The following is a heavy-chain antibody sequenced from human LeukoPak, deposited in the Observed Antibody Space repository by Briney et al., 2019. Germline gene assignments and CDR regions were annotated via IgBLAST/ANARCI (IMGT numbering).Heavy chain of an antibody. CDR3: ARLISSSWYEFDF. CDR2: ISPGNSDT. D-gene: IGHD6-13*01. CDR1: GYIFTNFW. V-gene: IGHV5-51*01. J-gene: IGHJ4*02. Sequence: GESLKISCKASGYIFTNFWIGWVRQMPGKGLEWMGTISPGNSDTKYRPSFQGQVTMSADKSINTAYLQWSSLKASDSAMYYCARLISSSWYEFDFWGQGTLVTVSS.